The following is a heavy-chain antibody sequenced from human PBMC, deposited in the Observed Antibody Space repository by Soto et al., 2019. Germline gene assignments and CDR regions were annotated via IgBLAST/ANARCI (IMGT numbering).Heavy chain of an antibody. D-gene: IGHD3-10*01. J-gene: IGHJ6*02. Sequence: PGGFLRLSCAASGFTFSNYDINWVRQAPGKGPEWISHISSSGGIIYYADSVKGRFTISRDNAKNSLYLQMNSLRGEDTAVYYCAREGSVSSSDYYAYYYGMDVWGQGTTVTVSS. CDR2: ISSSGGII. CDR1: GFTFSNYD. CDR3: AREGSVSSSDYYAYYYGMDV. V-gene: IGHV3-48*03.